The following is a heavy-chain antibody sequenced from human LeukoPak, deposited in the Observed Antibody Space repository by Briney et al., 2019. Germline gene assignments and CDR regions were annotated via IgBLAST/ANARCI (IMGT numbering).Heavy chain of an antibody. D-gene: IGHD1-7*01. CDR1: GGSISSSSDY. J-gene: IGHJ4*02. Sequence: SETLSLTCTVYGGSISSSSDYWGWIRQPPGKGLEWTGSIYYSGSTYYNPSLKSRVTVSVDTSKNQFSLKLSSVTAADTAVYYCAVLGGPRNYVSYWGQGTLVTVSS. CDR2: IYYSGST. CDR3: AVLGGPRNYVSY. V-gene: IGHV4-39*01.